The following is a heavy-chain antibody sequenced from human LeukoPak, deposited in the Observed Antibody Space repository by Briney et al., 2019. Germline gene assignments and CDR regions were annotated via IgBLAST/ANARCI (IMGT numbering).Heavy chain of an antibody. CDR2: ITDAVGST. CDR1: GFTFSSSS. CDR3: AKEIFSGLLYIDY. Sequence: DPGGSLRLSCAASGFTFSSSSISWVRQAPGKGLEWVSAITDAVGSTHYADSVKGRFTISSDNSKNTVYLQMNSLRPEDMAVYYCAKEIFSGLLYIDYWGQGTLVTVSS. D-gene: IGHD5-12*01. J-gene: IGHJ4*02. V-gene: IGHV3-23*01.